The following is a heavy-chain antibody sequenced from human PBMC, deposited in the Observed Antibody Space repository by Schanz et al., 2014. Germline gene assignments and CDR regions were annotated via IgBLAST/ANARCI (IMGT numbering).Heavy chain of an antibody. Sequence: QVQLQESGPGLVKPSQTLSLTCTVSGGSISDYYWSWIRQPAGKGLEWIGRVYHTGTTYYNPSLKSRVTMSLDTSKKQFPLTLSSVTAADTAVYYCARARFTGYYMDVWGQGTAVTVSS. J-gene: IGHJ6*02. CDR2: VYHTGTT. CDR1: GGSISDYY. D-gene: IGHD3-9*01. V-gene: IGHV4-4*07. CDR3: ARARFTGYYMDV.